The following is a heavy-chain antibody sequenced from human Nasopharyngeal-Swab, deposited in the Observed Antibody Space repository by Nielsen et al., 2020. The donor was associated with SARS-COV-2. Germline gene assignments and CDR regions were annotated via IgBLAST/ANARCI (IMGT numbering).Heavy chain of an antibody. CDR2: INPNSGGT. CDR1: GYTFTGYY. CDR3: ARDPSGYDSDY. Sequence: ASVKVSCKASGYTFTGYYMHWVRQAPGQGIEWMGRINPNSGGTNYAQKFQGRVTMTRDTSMSTAYMELSRLRSDDTAVYYCARDPSGYDSDYWGQGTPVTVSS. J-gene: IGHJ4*02. D-gene: IGHD5-12*01. V-gene: IGHV1-2*06.